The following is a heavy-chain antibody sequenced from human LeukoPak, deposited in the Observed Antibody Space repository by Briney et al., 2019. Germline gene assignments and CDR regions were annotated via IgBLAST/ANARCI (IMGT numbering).Heavy chain of an antibody. D-gene: IGHD4-17*01. CDR2: IYYSGST. CDR1: GGSISSSSYY. V-gene: IGHV4-39*01. J-gene: IGHJ4*02. Sequence: TETLSLTCTVSGGSISSSSYYWGWIRQPPGKGLEWIGSIYYSGSTYYNPSLKSRVTISVDTSKNQFSLKLSSVTAADTAVYYCVRATVTTSYYFDYWGQGTLVTVSS. CDR3: VRATVTTSYYFDY.